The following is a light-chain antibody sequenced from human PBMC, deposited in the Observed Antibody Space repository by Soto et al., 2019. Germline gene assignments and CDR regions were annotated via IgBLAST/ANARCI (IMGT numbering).Light chain of an antibody. J-gene: IGKJ1*01. CDR3: QQYNNWPPGT. V-gene: IGKV3D-15*01. Sequence: EIVITQSPATLSLSPGERATLPCSASQTVRNNYLAWYQQKPGQAPRLLIYDASSRATGIPDRFSGSGSGTEFTLTITSLQSEDFAVYYCQQYNNWPPGTFGQGTKV. CDR1: QTVRNN. CDR2: DAS.